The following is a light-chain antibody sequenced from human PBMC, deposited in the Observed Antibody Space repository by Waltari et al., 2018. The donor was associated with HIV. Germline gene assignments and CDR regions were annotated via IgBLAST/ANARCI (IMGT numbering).Light chain of an antibody. CDR2: VVG. Sequence: QSALTQPASVSGSPGHSLPISCTGTSRDIGAYTYVSCYQQHPGKAPKLLICVVGTPPSGGSDPFFGYKSGTTASLTIPGRQSEDEADYHCCAYAGPTGLSEVFGGGTKLTVL. J-gene: IGLJ2*01. CDR1: SRDIGAYTY. CDR3: CAYAGPTGLSEV. V-gene: IGLV2-14*03.